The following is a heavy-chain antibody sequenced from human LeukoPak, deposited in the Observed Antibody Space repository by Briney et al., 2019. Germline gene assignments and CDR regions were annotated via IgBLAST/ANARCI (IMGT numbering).Heavy chain of an antibody. J-gene: IGHJ4*02. CDR3: LPGEINFDY. V-gene: IGHV3-30*03. CDR1: GFTFSSYG. CDR2: ISYDGSNK. D-gene: IGHD5-24*01. Sequence: GRSLRLSCAASGFTFSSYGMHWVRQAPGKGLKWVAVISYDGSNKYYADSMKGRFTISRDNSKNTLYLQMNSLRAEDTAVYYGLPGEINFDYWGQGALVTVSS.